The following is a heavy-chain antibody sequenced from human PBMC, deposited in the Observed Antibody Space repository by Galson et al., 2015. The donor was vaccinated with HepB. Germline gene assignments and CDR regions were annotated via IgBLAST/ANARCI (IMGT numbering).Heavy chain of an antibody. CDR3: ARDQDCSSTRCYYYYGMDV. D-gene: IGHD2-2*01. V-gene: IGHV3-33*01. J-gene: IGHJ6*02. CDR1: GFTFSNYG. Sequence: SLRLSCAASGFTFSNYGMHWARQAPGKGLEWVAVIWFDGNNKYYVDSVKGRFTISRDNSKNMLYLQMNSLRAEDTAVYYCARDQDCSSTRCYYYYGMDVWGQGTTVTVSS. CDR2: IWFDGNNK.